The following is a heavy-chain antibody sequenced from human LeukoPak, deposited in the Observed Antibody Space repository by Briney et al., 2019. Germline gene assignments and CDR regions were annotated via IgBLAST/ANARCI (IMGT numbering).Heavy chain of an antibody. V-gene: IGHV4-39*07. J-gene: IGHJ4*02. D-gene: IGHD1-26*01. CDR2: IYYSGST. Sequence: PSETLSLTCTVSGGSLSSGSYYWSWIRQPAGKGLEWIGSIYYSGSTYYNPSLKSRVTISVDTSKNQFSLKLSSVTAADTAVYYCAILSYSGSYINFDYWGQGTLVTVSS. CDR1: GGSLSSGSYY. CDR3: AILSYSGSYINFDY.